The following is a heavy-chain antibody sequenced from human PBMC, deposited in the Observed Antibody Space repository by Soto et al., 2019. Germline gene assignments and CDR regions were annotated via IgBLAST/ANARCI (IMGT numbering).Heavy chain of an antibody. D-gene: IGHD3-22*01. CDR3: ARALYDSSGYYSLRYYYYGMDV. V-gene: IGHV3-21*01. CDR1: GSTFSSYS. J-gene: IGHJ6*02. CDR2: ISSSSSYI. Sequence: GGSLRLSCAASGSTFSSYSMNWVRQSPGKGLEWVSSISSSSSYIYYADSVKGRFTISRDNAKNSLYLQMNSLRAEDTAVYYCARALYDSSGYYSLRYYYYGMDVWGQGTTVTVSS.